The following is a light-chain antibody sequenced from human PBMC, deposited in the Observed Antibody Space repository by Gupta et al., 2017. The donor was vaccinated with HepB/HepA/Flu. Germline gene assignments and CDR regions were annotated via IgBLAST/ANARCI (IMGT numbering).Light chain of an antibody. CDR1: TSNIGNNY. Sequence: QSVLTQSPSASGTPRQRVTISCSGNTSNIGNNYVYSYQQFPGTAPKLLIFRNNQRPSGVPDRFSGYKLGTSASCVTSGVRSEDEADDYCAEWNDSMNRVVFGGGTKLTVL. CDR2: RNN. CDR3: AEWNDSMNRVV. V-gene: IGLV1-47*01. J-gene: IGLJ3*02.